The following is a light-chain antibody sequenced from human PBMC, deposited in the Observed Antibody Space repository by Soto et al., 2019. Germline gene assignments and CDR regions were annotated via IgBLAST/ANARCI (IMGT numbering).Light chain of an antibody. CDR1: SSDVGGYDY. J-gene: IGLJ1*01. CDR2: DVS. CDR3: SSYISIHTYV. Sequence: QSALTQPASVSGSPGQSIAISCTGTSSDVGGYDYVSWYQQHAGKAPKLMIYDVSNRPSGVPNRFSGSKSGNTASLTISGLRAEDEADYYCSSYISIHTYVFGTGTKLTVL. V-gene: IGLV2-14*01.